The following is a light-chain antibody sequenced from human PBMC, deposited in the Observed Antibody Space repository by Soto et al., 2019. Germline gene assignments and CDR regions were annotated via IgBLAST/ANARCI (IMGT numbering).Light chain of an antibody. CDR3: AAWDVSLVV. V-gene: IGLV1-44*01. CDR1: SSNIGTNT. CDR2: SDN. Sequence: QSVLTQPPSASGTPGQRVTIFCSGSSSNIGTNTVIWYQQLPGAAPKLLIYSDNQRPSGVPDRFSGSKSGTSASLAISGLQSEDEDDYYCAAWDVSLVVFGGGNKLTVL. J-gene: IGLJ2*01.